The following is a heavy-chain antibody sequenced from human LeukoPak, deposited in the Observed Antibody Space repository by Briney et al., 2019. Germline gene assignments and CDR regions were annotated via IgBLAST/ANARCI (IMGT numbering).Heavy chain of an antibody. D-gene: IGHD3-10*01. CDR1: GFTFSSYG. V-gene: IGHV3-30*02. CDR3: AKDEAQRGFDY. CDR2: ILYDGSNK. J-gene: IGHJ4*02. Sequence: PGGSLRLSCAASGFTFSSYGMHWVRQAPGKGLEWVAFILYDGSNKYYADSVKGRFTISRDNSKNALYLQMNSLRAEDTAVYYCAKDEAQRGFDYWGQGTLVTVSS.